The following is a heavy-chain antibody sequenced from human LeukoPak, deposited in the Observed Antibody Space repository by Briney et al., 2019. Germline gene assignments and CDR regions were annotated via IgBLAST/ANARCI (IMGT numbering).Heavy chain of an antibody. J-gene: IGHJ4*02. CDR3: ARGGSGPFYFDY. V-gene: IGHV1-3*01. D-gene: IGHD6-19*01. CDR2: INADNSNT. Sequence: ASVKVSCKASGYTFINYAVHWLRQAPGQRLEWMGWINADNSNTLYSQNFQGRVTITRDTSASTAYMELSSLRSEDTAVYYCARGGSGPFYFDYWGQGTLVTVSA. CDR1: GYTFINYA.